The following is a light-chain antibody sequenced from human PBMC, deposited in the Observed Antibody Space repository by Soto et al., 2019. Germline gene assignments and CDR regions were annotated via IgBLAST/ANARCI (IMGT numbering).Light chain of an antibody. V-gene: IGLV1-47*01. CDR2: RNT. CDR3: ASWDDSLSDGV. J-gene: IGLJ3*02. CDR1: NSNIGSNY. Sequence: QSVLTQPPSASGAPGQRVTISCSGSNSNIGSNYVYRYQQLPGTAPRLLIFRNTQRPSGVPDRFSCSKSGTSASLAISGLRSEDVADYYCASWDDSLSDGVFGGGTQLTVL.